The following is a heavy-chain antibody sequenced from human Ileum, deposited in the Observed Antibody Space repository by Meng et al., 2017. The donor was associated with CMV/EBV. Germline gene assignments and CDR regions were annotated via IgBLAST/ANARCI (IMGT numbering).Heavy chain of an antibody. Sequence: QVQLVQAGAEVENPGAAVKVYCKASGYSFSDYYITWVRQAPGQGLGWMGWINPNSGTTNYDQKFHDRVTMTRDTSISTATMELSRLRSDDTAVYYCARGNYASSGFSPFDHWGQGTLVTVSS. CDR1: GYSFSDYY. V-gene: IGHV1-2*02. CDR3: ARGNYASSGFSPFDH. D-gene: IGHD3-22*01. J-gene: IGHJ4*02. CDR2: INPNSGTT.